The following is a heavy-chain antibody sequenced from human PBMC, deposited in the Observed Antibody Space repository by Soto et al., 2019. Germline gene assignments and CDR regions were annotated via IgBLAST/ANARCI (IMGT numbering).Heavy chain of an antibody. Sequence: QVQLQESGPGLVKPSETLSLTCTVSGGAISSSTYYWGWIRQPPGKGLEWIGKIYYSGSTYYNPSLKSRGTISVDTSKNQFSLKLSSVTAADTAVYYCARRAVAESYFDYWGQGTLVTVAS. J-gene: IGHJ4*02. CDR1: GGAISSSTYY. CDR3: ARRAVAESYFDY. V-gene: IGHV4-39*01. D-gene: IGHD6-19*01. CDR2: IYYSGST.